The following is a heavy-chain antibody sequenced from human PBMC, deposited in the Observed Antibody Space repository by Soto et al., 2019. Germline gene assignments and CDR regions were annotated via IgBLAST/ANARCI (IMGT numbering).Heavy chain of an antibody. Sequence: ASVKVSCKASGYTFTRHYIHWVRQAPGQGLEWMGIINPSGGSTTYAQKFRGRVTMTSDTSTNTVYMDLSSLTSEDTAVFYCARSAGGAGDGYAPLDYWGQGALVTVSS. CDR3: ARSAGGAGDGYAPLDY. V-gene: IGHV1-46*01. CDR1: GYTFTRHY. D-gene: IGHD5-12*01. CDR2: INPSGGST. J-gene: IGHJ4*02.